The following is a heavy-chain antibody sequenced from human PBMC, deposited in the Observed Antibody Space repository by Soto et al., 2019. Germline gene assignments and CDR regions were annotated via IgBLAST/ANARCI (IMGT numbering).Heavy chain of an antibody. Sequence: PSETLSLTCTVSGGSISSDDHYWTWIRQPPGKGLEWIGNIYYLGNTIYNPSLRSRVTISADTSKNQFSLNLSSVTAADTAVYYCARDLQYSSSWWFDPWGQGTLVTVSS. V-gene: IGHV4-39*07. CDR2: IYYLGNT. CDR3: ARDLQYSSSWWFDP. CDR1: GGSISSDDHY. J-gene: IGHJ5*02. D-gene: IGHD6-6*01.